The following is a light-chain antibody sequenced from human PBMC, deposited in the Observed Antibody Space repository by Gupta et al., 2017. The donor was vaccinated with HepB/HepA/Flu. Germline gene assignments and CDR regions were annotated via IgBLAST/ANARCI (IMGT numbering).Light chain of an antibody. CDR2: DVS. V-gene: IGLV2-23*02. J-gene: IGLJ3*02. CDR1: NSDVGSYNL. CDR3: CSYAGSGTWV. Sequence: SALPPPASVSGSPGQSITISCTGSNSDVGSYNLVSWYQQHPGKAPKLMIYDVSKRPSGVANRFSGSKSGNTASLTISGLQAEDEADYYCCSYAGSGTWVFGGGTKLTVL.